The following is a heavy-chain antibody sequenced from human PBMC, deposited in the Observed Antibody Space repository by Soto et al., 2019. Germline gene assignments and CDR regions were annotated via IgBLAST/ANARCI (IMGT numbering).Heavy chain of an antibody. D-gene: IGHD6-19*01. CDR3: AKEGQWLANYFDY. V-gene: IGHV3-30*18. CDR2: ISYDGSNK. CDR1: GFTFSSYG. Sequence: QVQLVESGGGVVQPGRSLRLSCAASGFTFSSYGMHWVRQAPGKGLEWVAVISYDGSNKYYADSVKGRFTISRDNSNNTLYLQMNSLRAEDTAVYYCAKEGQWLANYFDYWGQGTLVTVSS. J-gene: IGHJ4*02.